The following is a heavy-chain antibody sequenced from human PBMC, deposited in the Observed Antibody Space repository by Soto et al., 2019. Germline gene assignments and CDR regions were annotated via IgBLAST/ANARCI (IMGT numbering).Heavy chain of an antibody. J-gene: IGHJ5*02. CDR1: GGSFSGYY. V-gene: IGHV4-34*01. Sequence: QVQLQQWGAGLLKPSETLSLTCAVYGGSFSGYYWSWIRQPPGKGLEWIGEINHSGSTNYNPSLKSRVTISVDTSKNQISLKLSSVTAADTAVYYCARWEHGSSRRKYDPWGQGTLVTVSS. D-gene: IGHD6-13*01. CDR2: INHSGST. CDR3: ARWEHGSSRRKYDP.